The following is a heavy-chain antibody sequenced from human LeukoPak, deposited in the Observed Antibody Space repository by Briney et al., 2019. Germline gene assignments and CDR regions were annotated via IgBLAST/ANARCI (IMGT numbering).Heavy chain of an antibody. CDR3: ARDDGDYFLNPGSFDP. D-gene: IGHD4-17*01. Sequence: SETLSLTCTVSGGSISSGSYYWSWIRQPAGKGLEWIGRIYTSGSTNYNPSLKSRVTISVDTSKNQFSLKLSSVTAADTAVYYCARDDGDYFLNPGSFDPWGQGTLVTVSS. CDR1: GGSISSGSYY. CDR2: IYTSGST. J-gene: IGHJ5*02. V-gene: IGHV4-61*02.